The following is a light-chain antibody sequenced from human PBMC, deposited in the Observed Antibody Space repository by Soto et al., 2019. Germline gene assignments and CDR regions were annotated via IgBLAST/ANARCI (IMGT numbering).Light chain of an antibody. J-gene: IGKJ2*01. V-gene: IGKV1-39*01. CDR1: QSISSY. CDR2: AAS. CDR3: QQSYSTPPMYT. Sequence: DIQMTQSPSSLSASVGDRVTITCRASQSISSYLNWYQRKPGKAPKLLIYAASSLQSGVPSRFSGCGSVTDFTLTISSLQPDDCATYYCQQSYSTPPMYTFGRGTKLEIK.